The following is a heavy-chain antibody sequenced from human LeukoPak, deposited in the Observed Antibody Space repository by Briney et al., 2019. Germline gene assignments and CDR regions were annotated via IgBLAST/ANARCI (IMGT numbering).Heavy chain of an antibody. CDR3: TTSACTNGVCYTSVDY. CDR2: ISSSSSYI. CDR1: GFTFSSYS. Sequence: GSLRLSCAASGFTFSSYSMNWVRQAPGKGLEWVSSISSSSSYIYYADSVKGRFTISRDNAKNSLYLQMNSLRAEDTAVYYCTTSACTNGVCYTSVDYWGQGTLVTVSS. V-gene: IGHV3-21*01. J-gene: IGHJ4*02. D-gene: IGHD2-8*01.